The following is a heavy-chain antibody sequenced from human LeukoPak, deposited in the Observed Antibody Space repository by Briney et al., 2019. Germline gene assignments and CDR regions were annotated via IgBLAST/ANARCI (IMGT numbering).Heavy chain of an antibody. Sequence: SETLSLTCTVSGGSISSYYWSWIRQPPGKGLEWIGYIYYSGSTNYNPSLKSRVTISVDTSKNQFSLKLSSVTAADTAVYYCARRGAKDAFDIWGQGTMVTVS. CDR1: GGSISSYY. D-gene: IGHD1-26*01. CDR2: IYYSGST. J-gene: IGHJ3*02. CDR3: ARRGAKDAFDI. V-gene: IGHV4-59*01.